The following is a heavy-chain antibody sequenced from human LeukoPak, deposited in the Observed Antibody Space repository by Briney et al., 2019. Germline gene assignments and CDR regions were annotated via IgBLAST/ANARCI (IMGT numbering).Heavy chain of an antibody. CDR1: GFTFDDYA. J-gene: IGHJ4*02. V-gene: IGHV3-9*01. CDR3: EKDSEGIFNY. D-gene: IGHD2-15*01. CDR2: ISWNSGRI. Sequence: GGSLRLSCAASGFTFDDYAMHWVRQAPGKGLEWVSGISWNSGRIGYADSVKGRFTISRDNAKNSLYLQRNSLRAKATALDYCEKDSEGIFNYGGQATLVTVSS.